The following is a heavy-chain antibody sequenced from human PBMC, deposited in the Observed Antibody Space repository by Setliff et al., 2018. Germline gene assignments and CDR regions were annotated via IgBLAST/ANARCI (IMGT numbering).Heavy chain of an antibody. J-gene: IGHJ6*03. V-gene: IGHV4-39*01. Sequence: SETLSLTCSVLGDSLSSGTQYWAWIRQPPGKGLEWIGNINYSGSTYHNPSLKSRVTMSVDASKNQVSLKVTSVTAEDTAVYYCAKVDIDYIMTRDNTWQYFFYMDVWGRGTTVTVSS. CDR3: AKVDIDYIMTRDNTWQYFFYMDV. CDR1: GDSLSSGTQY. D-gene: IGHD5-12*01. CDR2: INYSGST.